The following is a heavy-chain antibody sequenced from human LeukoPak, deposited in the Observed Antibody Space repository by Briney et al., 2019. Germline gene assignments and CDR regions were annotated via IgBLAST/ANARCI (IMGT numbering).Heavy chain of an antibody. CDR1: GGTFSSYA. CDR2: INPSGGST. J-gene: IGHJ5*02. V-gene: IGHV1-46*01. CDR3: ARAGWFDP. Sequence: ASVKVSCKASGGTFSSYAISWVRQAPGQGLEWMGIINPSGGSTSYAQKSQGRVTMTRDTSTSTVYMELSSLRSEDTAVYYCARAGWFDPWGQGTPVTVSS.